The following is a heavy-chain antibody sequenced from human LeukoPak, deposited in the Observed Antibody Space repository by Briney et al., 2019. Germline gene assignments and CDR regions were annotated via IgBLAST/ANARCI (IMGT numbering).Heavy chain of an antibody. D-gene: IGHD5-18*01. J-gene: IGHJ4*02. CDR2: INHSGST. CDR1: GGSISSGDYY. Sequence: SETLSLTCTVSGGSISSGDYYWSWIRQPPGKGLEWIGEINHSGSTNYNPSLKSRVTISVDTSKNQFSLKLSSVTAADTAVYYCASYTAGGGGLDYWGQGTLVTVSS. V-gene: IGHV4-39*07. CDR3: ASYTAGGGGLDY.